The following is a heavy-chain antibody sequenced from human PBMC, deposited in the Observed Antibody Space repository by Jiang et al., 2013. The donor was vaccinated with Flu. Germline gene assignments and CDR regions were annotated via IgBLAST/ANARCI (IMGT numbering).Heavy chain of an antibody. J-gene: IGHJ4*02. CDR2: ISYDGSNK. Sequence: RLSCAASGFTFSSYGMHWVRQAPGKGLEWVAVISYDGSNKYYADSVKGRFTISRDNSKNTLYLQMNSLRAEDTAVYYCAKDLRRSRIKSSSLDYWGQGTLVTVSS. CDR3: AKDLRRSRIKSSSLDY. V-gene: IGHV3-30*18. CDR1: GFTFSSYG. D-gene: IGHD6-13*01.